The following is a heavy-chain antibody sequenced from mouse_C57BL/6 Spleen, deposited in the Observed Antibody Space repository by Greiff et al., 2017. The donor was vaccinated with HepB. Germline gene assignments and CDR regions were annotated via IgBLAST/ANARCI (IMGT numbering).Heavy chain of an antibody. D-gene: IGHD3-3*01. CDR1: GFNIKDDY. CDR3: TTGTNSLAY. V-gene: IGHV14-4*01. J-gene: IGHJ3*01. Sequence: EVQLQQSGAELVRPGASVKLSCTASGFNIKDDYMHWVKQRPEQGLEWIGWIDPENGDTEYASKFQGKATITADTSSNTAYLQLSSLTSEDTAVYYCTTGTNSLAYWGQGTLVTVSA. CDR2: IDPENGDT.